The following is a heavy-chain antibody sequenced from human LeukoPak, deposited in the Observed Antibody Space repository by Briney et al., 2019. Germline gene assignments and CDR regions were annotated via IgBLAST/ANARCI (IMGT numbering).Heavy chain of an antibody. CDR3: ARDSAARGGGNYGMDV. J-gene: IGHJ6*02. Sequence: GGSLRLSCAASGFTFSSYAMHWVRQAPGKELEYVSVISSNGGSTSYTNSVKGRFIISRDNSKNTLYLQMGSLRAEDMGVYYCARDSAARGGGNYGMDVWGQGTTVTVSS. D-gene: IGHD2-21*01. CDR2: ISSNGGST. CDR1: GFTFSSYA. V-gene: IGHV3-64*01.